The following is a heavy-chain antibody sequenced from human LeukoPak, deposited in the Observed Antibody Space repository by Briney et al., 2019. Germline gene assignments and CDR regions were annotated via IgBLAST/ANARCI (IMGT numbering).Heavy chain of an antibody. V-gene: IGHV4-39*01. CDR2: IYYSGST. CDR3: ARHVFGWSDY. Sequence: SETLSLTCTVSGGSISSSSYYWGWIRQPPGKGLEWIGSIYYSGSTYYNPSLKSRVTISVDTSKNQFSLKLSSVTAADTAVYYCARHVFGWSDYWSQGTLVTVSS. CDR1: GGSISSSSYY. D-gene: IGHD2-15*01. J-gene: IGHJ4*02.